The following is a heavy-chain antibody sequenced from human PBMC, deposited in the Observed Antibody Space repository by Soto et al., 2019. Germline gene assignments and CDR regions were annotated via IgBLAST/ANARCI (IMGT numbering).Heavy chain of an antibody. J-gene: IGHJ5*02. Sequence: GGSLRLSCAASGFTFSSYSMNWVRQAPGKGLEWVSSISSSSSYIYYADSVKGRFTISRDNAKNSLYLQMNSLRAEDTAVYYCARVQGSSWAWFDPWGQGTLVTVSS. V-gene: IGHV3-21*01. CDR3: ARVQGSSWAWFDP. CDR2: ISSSSSYI. D-gene: IGHD6-13*01. CDR1: GFTFSSYS.